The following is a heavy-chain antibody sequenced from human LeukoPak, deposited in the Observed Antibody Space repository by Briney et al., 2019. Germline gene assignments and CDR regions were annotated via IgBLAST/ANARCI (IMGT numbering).Heavy chain of an antibody. CDR3: ARARPITGTTWGWGPRGNYYYYGMDV. D-gene: IGHD1-7*01. Sequence: KSGGCLRLSCAVSGFTFSSYSMNWVRQAPGKGLGLVSSISSRSRYITYAESVRGRFTISRDNAKNSLYLQMNSLRAEDTAVYYCARARPITGTTWGWGPRGNYYYYGMDVWGQGTTVTVSS. J-gene: IGHJ6*02. CDR2: ISSRSRYI. CDR1: GFTFSSYS. V-gene: IGHV3-21*01.